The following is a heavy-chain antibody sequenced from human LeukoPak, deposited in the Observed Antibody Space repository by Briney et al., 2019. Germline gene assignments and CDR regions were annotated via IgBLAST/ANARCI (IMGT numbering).Heavy chain of an antibody. V-gene: IGHV4-61*02. CDR1: GGSISSGSYY. D-gene: IGHD1-26*01. CDR2: IYTSGST. Sequence: SETLSLTCTVSGGSISSGSYYWSWIRQPAGKGLEWIGRIYTSGSTNYNPSLKSRVTISVDTSKNQFSLKLSSVTAADTAVYYCARGPPFIVGATGGDYWGQGTLVTVSS. CDR3: ARGPPFIVGATGGDY. J-gene: IGHJ4*02.